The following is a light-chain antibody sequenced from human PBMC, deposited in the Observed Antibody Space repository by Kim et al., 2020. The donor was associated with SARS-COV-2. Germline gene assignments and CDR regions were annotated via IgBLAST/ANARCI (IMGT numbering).Light chain of an antibody. J-gene: IGLJ2*01. V-gene: IGLV1-44*01. CDR2: SNN. Sequence: GQRVTNSWSGSSSNIGSNAVNWYQQVPGTAPKLLIYSNNQRPSGVPDRFSGSKSGTSASLAISGLQSEDEADYYCAAWDDSLNGVVFGGGTQLTVL. CDR3: AAWDDSLNGVV. CDR1: SSNIGSNA.